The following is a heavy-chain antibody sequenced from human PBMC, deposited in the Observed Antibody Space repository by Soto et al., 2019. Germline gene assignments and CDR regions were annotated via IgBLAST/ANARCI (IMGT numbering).Heavy chain of an antibody. CDR1: GGTFSSYA. Sequence: QVQLVQSGAEVKKPGSSVKVSCKASGGTFSSYAISWVRQAPGQGLEWMGGIIPIFGTANYAQKFQGRVTITADESTSTAYMELSSLRSEDTAVYYCASESLGYCSGGSCYRGGGMDVWGQGTTVTVSS. D-gene: IGHD2-15*01. V-gene: IGHV1-69*01. CDR2: IIPIFGTA. J-gene: IGHJ6*02. CDR3: ASESLGYCSGGSCYRGGGMDV.